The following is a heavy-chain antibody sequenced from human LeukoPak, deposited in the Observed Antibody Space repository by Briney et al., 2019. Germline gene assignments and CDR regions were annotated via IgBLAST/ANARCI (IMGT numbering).Heavy chain of an antibody. CDR2: IKHDGSEK. CDR1: GFISTNYF. CDR3: ARDLSFWVRGVTRQKFDP. J-gene: IGHJ5*02. Sequence: GGSLRLSCAASGFISTNYFMSWVRQAPGKGLEWVASIKHDGSEKYYVDSVRGRFTISRDNTMNSLYLQMNSLRAEDTAVYYCARDLSFWVRGVTRQKFDPWGQGTLVTVSS. V-gene: IGHV3-7*01. D-gene: IGHD3-10*01.